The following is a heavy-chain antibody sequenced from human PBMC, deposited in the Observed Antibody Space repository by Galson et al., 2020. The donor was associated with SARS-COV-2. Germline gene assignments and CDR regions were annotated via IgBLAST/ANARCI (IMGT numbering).Heavy chain of an antibody. Sequence: GGSLRLSCAASGFTFITHAMNWVRQAPGKGLEWVSGISSGDSTYYADSVKGRFTISRDSSKNTLYLHMNSLRVEDTAVYYCTKGAYVGRGGSGYLTYWGQGTLVTVSS. D-gene: IGHD5-12*01. J-gene: IGHJ4*02. CDR3: TKGAYVGRGGSGYLTY. CDR1: GFTFITHA. CDR2: ISSGDST. V-gene: IGHV3-23*01.